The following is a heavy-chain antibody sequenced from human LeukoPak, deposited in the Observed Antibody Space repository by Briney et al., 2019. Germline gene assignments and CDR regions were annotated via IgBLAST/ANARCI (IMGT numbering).Heavy chain of an antibody. CDR2: IYSGGST. Sequence: GGSLRPSCAASGFTVSSNYMSWVRQAPGKGLEWVSVIYSGGSTYYADSVKGRFTISRDNSKNTLYLQMNSLRAEDTAVYYCAREGYCSSTSCYLDAFDIWGQGTMVTVSS. J-gene: IGHJ3*02. CDR3: AREGYCSSTSCYLDAFDI. V-gene: IGHV3-66*01. CDR1: GFTVSSNY. D-gene: IGHD2-2*01.